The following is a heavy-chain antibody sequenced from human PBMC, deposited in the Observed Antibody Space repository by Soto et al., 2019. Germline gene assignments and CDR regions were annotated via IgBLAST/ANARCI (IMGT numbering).Heavy chain of an antibody. V-gene: IGHV1-69*01. CDR3: AREAGYTYGYVFDY. CDR2: IIPVLGVG. D-gene: IGHD5-18*01. Sequence: QVQLVQSGAEVKKPGSSVRVSCKASGGTFGNHAISWVRQAPEQGLEWLGGIIPVLGVGDNAQNFQGRVTITADASTSTAYLELSSLRSEDTDLYYFAREAGYTYGYVFDYWGQGTLVTVSS. J-gene: IGHJ4*02. CDR1: GGTFGNHA.